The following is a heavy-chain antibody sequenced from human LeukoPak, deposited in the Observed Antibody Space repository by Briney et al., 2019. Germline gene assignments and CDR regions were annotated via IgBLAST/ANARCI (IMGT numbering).Heavy chain of an antibody. D-gene: IGHD6-13*01. CDR2: IIGNGRDI. Sequence: GGSLRLSCAASGFSFSIYAMNWVRQAPGKGLEWVSLIIGNGRDIRYADSVKGRFTISRENAKNSLYLQMNSLRAGDTAVYYCARSIAVPGSSHWYFDLWGRGTLVTVSS. CDR1: GFSFSIYA. CDR3: ARSIAVPGSSHWYFDL. J-gene: IGHJ2*01. V-gene: IGHV3-21*01.